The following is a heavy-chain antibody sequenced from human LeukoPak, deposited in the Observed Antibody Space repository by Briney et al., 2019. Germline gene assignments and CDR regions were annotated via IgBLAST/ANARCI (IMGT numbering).Heavy chain of an antibody. CDR2: ISGSGGST. V-gene: IGHV3-23*01. CDR1: GFTFSSYA. D-gene: IGHD3-10*01. Sequence: GGSLRLSCAASGFTFSSYAMSWVRQAPGKGLEWVSAISGSGGSTNYADSVKGRFTISRDNSKNTLYLQMNSLRAEDTAVHYCAQDWLGSGEWGQGTLVTVSS. CDR3: AQDWLGSGE. J-gene: IGHJ4*02.